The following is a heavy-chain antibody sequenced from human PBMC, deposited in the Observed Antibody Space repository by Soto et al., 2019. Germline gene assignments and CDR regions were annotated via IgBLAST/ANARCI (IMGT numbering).Heavy chain of an antibody. V-gene: IGHV3-23*01. J-gene: IGHJ4*02. CDR1: GFTFNDYA. D-gene: IGHD5-18*01. CDR2: VSGFGGNT. Sequence: EVQLLESGGGLVQPGGSLRLSCAASGFTFNDYAMTWVRQAPGKGLEWVSTVSGFGGNTYYADSVKGRFTISRDNSKNTLNLQMNSLRAEDTALYYCAKGAGYNYNYPSNYWGQGTLVTVSS. CDR3: AKGAGYNYNYPSNY.